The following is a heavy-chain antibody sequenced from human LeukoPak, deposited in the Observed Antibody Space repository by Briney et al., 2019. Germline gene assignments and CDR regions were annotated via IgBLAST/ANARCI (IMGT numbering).Heavy chain of an antibody. CDR1: GFTFNNYA. CDR3: AKGLFYDTSGQFDY. J-gene: IGHJ4*02. CDR2: IRGSGRST. V-gene: IGHV3-23*01. D-gene: IGHD3-22*01. Sequence: GGSLRLSRAASGFTFNNYAVSWVGQAPGKGLEWVSTIRGSGRSTYYADFVKGRFTIYRDNSKNTLYMQMNSLRAEDKAVYYCAKGLFYDTSGQFDYWGQGRMVTVSS.